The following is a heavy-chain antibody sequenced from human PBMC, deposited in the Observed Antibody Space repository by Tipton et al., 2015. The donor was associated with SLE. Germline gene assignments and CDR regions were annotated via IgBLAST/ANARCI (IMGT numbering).Heavy chain of an antibody. D-gene: IGHD1-7*01. CDR3: AGASWNYGFFDY. J-gene: IGHJ4*02. V-gene: IGHV3-21*04. CDR1: GFTFSYYN. Sequence: SLRLSCTASGFTFSYYNMDWVRQAPGEGLEWVSSISSTGIYIYNADSLKGRFTISRDNSMNTLSLQMNSLRAEDTAVYYCAGASWNYGFFDYWGQGTLVTVSS. CDR2: ISSTGIYI.